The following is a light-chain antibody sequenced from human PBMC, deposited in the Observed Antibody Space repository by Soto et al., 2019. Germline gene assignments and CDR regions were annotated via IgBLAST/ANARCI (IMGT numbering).Light chain of an antibody. V-gene: IGKV1-39*01. J-gene: IGKJ2*01. Sequence: DIQMTQSLSSLSASVGDSVTITCRASQSISNSLSWYQQKPGKAPKFLIYVASTLQRGVPSRFSGSGSGTDFTLTISSLPPEDFATYYCQQTFSPPYTFGQGTKLEIK. CDR1: QSISNS. CDR2: VAS. CDR3: QQTFSPPYT.